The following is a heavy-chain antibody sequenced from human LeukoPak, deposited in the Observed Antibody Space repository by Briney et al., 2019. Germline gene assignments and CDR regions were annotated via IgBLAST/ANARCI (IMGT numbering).Heavy chain of an antibody. D-gene: IGHD6-6*01. CDR3: ARDLLGLNIAARPDVFFDY. V-gene: IGHV3-13*01. J-gene: IGHJ4*02. CDR2: IGTAGDT. Sequence: PGGSLRLSCAASGFTFSSYDMHWVRQATGKGLEWVSAIGTAGDTYYPGSVKGRFTISRDNSKNTLYLQMNSLRAEDTAVYYCARDLLGLNIAARPDVFFDYWGQGTLVTVSS. CDR1: GFTFSSYD.